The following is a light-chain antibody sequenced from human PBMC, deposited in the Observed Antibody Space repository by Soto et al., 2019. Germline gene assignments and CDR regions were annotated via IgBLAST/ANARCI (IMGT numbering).Light chain of an antibody. CDR1: SSNIGAGYD. J-gene: IGLJ1*01. V-gene: IGLV1-40*01. CDR2: GNN. Sequence: QSVLTRPPSVSGAPGQSVTISCTGSSSNIGAGYDVHWYQQLPGTAPTLLIYGNNNRPSGVPDRFSGSKSGTSASLAITGLQAEDEADYYCQSFDNSLSGSRVFGSGTKVTVL. CDR3: QSFDNSLSGSRV.